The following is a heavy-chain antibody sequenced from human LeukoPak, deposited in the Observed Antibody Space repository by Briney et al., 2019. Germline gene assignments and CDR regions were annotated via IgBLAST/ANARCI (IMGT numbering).Heavy chain of an antibody. Sequence: GRSLRLSCAASGFTFSSYGMHWVRQAPGKGLEWVAVIWYDGSNKYYADAVKGRFTISSDNSKNTLYLQMNSLRAEDTAVYYCAKDLRDYYYYMDVWGKGTTVTVSS. V-gene: IGHV3-33*06. CDR2: IWYDGSNK. J-gene: IGHJ6*03. CDR1: GFTFSSYG. CDR3: AKDLRDYYYYMDV.